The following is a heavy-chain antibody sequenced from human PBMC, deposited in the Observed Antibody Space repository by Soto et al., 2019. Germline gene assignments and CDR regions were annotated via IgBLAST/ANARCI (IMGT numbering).Heavy chain of an antibody. J-gene: IGHJ4*02. CDR1: TSSFTDYF. Sequence: QVQLVQSGAEVKRPGASVRVSCKASTSSFTDYFIHWVRQAPGQGLEWMAWINPHSGDTNYAQKFQGRVTLARDTSIRTAYMGLSSLKSNDTAIYYIATIALAGAFDCWGQGTLVTFSS. D-gene: IGHD6-19*01. CDR2: INPHSGDT. CDR3: ATIALAGAFDC. V-gene: IGHV1-2*02.